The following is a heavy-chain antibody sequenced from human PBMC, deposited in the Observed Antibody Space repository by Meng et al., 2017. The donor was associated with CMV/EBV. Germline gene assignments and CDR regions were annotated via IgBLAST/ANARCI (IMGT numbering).Heavy chain of an antibody. V-gene: IGHV4-39*07. D-gene: IGHD6-13*01. CDR3: ARDTIAASGEGMDV. J-gene: IGHJ6*02. CDR1: GFTFSSYA. CDR2: IYYSGST. Sequence: GSLRLSCAASGFTFSSYAMHWVRQAPGKGLEWIGSIYYSGSTYYNPSLKSRVTISVDTSKNQFSLKLSSVTAADTAVYYCARDTIAASGEGMDVWGQGTTVTVSS.